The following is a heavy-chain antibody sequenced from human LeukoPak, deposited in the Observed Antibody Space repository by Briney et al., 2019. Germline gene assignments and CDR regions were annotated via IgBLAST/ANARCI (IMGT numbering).Heavy chain of an antibody. CDR1: GFTFSSYS. D-gene: IGHD2-21*01. CDR2: ISSSSSTI. V-gene: IGHV3-48*01. Sequence: GGSLRLSCAASGFTFSSYSMNWVRQAPGKGLECISYISSSSSTIYYADSVKGRFTVSRDNSKNTLYLQMNSLRAEDTAVYYCAKASDGAYCGGDCLDYYYYYMDVWGKGTTVTVSS. CDR3: AKASDGAYCGGDCLDYYYYYMDV. J-gene: IGHJ6*03.